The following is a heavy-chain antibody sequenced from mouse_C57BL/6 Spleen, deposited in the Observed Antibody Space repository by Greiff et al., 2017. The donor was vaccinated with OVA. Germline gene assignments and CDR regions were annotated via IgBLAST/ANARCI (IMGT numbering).Heavy chain of an antibody. CDR2: ISSGGDYI. D-gene: IGHD2-12*01. Sequence: EVNVVESGEGLVKPGGSLKLSCAASGFTFSSYAMSWVRQTPEKRLEWVAYISSGGDYIYYADTVKGRFTISRDNAWNTLYLQMSSLKSDDTAMYYCTREHDGFPYWGQGTLVTVSA. CDR1: GFTFSSYA. V-gene: IGHV5-9-1*02. J-gene: IGHJ3*01. CDR3: TREHDGFPY.